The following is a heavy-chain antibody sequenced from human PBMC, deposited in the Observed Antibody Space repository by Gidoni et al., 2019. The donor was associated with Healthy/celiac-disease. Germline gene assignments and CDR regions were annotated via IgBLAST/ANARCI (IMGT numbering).Heavy chain of an antibody. V-gene: IGHV1-18*01. J-gene: IGHJ6*02. CDR1: GYTFTSYG. CDR2: ISAYNGNT. D-gene: IGHD6-19*01. CDR3: ARDLGEYSSGWSTTFYYYYYCMDV. Sequence: QVQLVQSGAEVKKPGASVKVSCKASGYTFTSYGISCVRQAHGQGLEWMGWISAYNGNTTNAQKLQGRVTMTTDTSTSTAYMELRSLRSDDTAVYYCARDLGEYSSGWSTTFYYYYYCMDVWGQGTTVTVSS.